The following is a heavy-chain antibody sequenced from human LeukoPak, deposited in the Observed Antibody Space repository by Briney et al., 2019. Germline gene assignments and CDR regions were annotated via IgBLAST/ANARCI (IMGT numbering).Heavy chain of an antibody. CDR2: ISYDGSNK. V-gene: IGHV3-30*18. D-gene: IGHD4-17*01. Sequence: GGSLRLSCAASGFTFSSYGMHWVRQAPGKGLEWVAVISYDGSNKYYADSVKGRFTISRDNSKNTLYLQMNSLRAEDTAVYYCAKDSRRTVTTGGFDPWGQGTLVTGSS. CDR3: AKDSRRTVTTGGFDP. J-gene: IGHJ5*02. CDR1: GFTFSSYG.